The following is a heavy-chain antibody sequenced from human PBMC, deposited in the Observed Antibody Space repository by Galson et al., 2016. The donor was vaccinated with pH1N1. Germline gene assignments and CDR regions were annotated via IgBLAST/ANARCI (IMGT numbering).Heavy chain of an antibody. CDR3: ARDESGYGDSFPDVFAI. D-gene: IGHD4-17*01. CDR2: ILYNGNDK. Sequence: LRLSCAASGFTFSSCGLYWVRQAPGKGLEWVGNILYNGNDKYYADSVKGRFTISRDSSMTTVHLQMVSVTVEDTAVYFCARDESGYGDSFPDVFAIWGQGTMVTVSS. CDR1: GFTFSSCG. V-gene: IGHV3-30*12. J-gene: IGHJ3*02.